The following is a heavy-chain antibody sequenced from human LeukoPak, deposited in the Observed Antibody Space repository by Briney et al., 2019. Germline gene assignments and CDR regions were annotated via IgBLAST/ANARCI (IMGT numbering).Heavy chain of an antibody. J-gene: IGHJ4*02. CDR2: TSSDLNVK. CDR1: GFTFRSHV. Sequence: GGSLGLSCAASGFTFRSHVIHWVRKAPGKGLEWLAATSSDLNVKLYADSVKSRFTISRDNSRSTLYLQMNSLRPEDTAIYYCAREGYYGSGSPPSLYLDYWGQGTLVTVSS. D-gene: IGHD3-10*01. V-gene: IGHV3-30-3*01. CDR3: AREGYYGSGSPPSLYLDY.